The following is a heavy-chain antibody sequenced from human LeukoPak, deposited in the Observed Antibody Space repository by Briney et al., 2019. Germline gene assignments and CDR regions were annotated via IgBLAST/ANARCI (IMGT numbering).Heavy chain of an antibody. Sequence: ASVKVSCKASGYTFTGYYMHWVRQAPGQGLEWMGWINPNSGGTNYAQKFQGRVTMTRDTSISTAYMELSSLRSEDTAVYYCASGTTDIVVVPATLRNYYFDYWGQGTLVTVSS. CDR3: ASGTTDIVVVPATLRNYYFDY. D-gene: IGHD2-2*01. V-gene: IGHV1-2*02. CDR2: INPNSGGT. CDR1: GYTFTGYY. J-gene: IGHJ4*02.